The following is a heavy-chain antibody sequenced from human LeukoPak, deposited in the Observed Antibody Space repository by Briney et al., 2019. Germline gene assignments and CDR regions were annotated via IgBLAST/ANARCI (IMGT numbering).Heavy chain of an antibody. CDR2: ISTRGGGI. CDR3: AKDGFDYYDSSGYYYFDY. V-gene: IGHV3-23*01. J-gene: IGHJ4*02. D-gene: IGHD3-22*01. Sequence: GGSLRLSCAASGFMFSNHAMSWVRQAPGKGLEWFSGISTRGGGIYYADSVKGRFTISRDNSKNTLYLQMKSLRAEDTAVYYCAKDGFDYYDSSGYYYFDYWGQGTLVTVSS. CDR1: GFMFSNHA.